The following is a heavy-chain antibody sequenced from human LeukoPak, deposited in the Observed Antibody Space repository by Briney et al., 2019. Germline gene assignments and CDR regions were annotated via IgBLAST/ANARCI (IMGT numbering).Heavy chain of an antibody. CDR1: GYTFTSYY. V-gene: IGHV1-46*01. Sequence: GASVKVSCKASGYTFTSYYMHWVRQAPGQGLEWMAIINPSGGGTSYAQEFQGRVTMTRDTSTSTVYMELSSLRSEDTAVYYCARESVSGSVFFDYWGQGTLVTVSS. CDR2: INPSGGGT. CDR3: ARESVSGSVFFDY. J-gene: IGHJ4*02. D-gene: IGHD5/OR15-5a*01.